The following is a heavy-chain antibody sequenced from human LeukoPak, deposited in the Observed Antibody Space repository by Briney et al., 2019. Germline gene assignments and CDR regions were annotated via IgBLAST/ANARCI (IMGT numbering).Heavy chain of an antibody. D-gene: IGHD3-10*01. Sequence: GGSLRLSCEASGFTFSTYGMHWVRQAPGKGLEWVAAISYDGSNKIYADSVKGRFTMSRDNSKNTLYVETNSLRAEDTAVYYCARGPIWGNYGWSYFDYWGQGTPVTVSS. V-gene: IGHV3-30*19. J-gene: IGHJ4*02. CDR2: ISYDGSNK. CDR3: ARGPIWGNYGWSYFDY. CDR1: GFTFSTYG.